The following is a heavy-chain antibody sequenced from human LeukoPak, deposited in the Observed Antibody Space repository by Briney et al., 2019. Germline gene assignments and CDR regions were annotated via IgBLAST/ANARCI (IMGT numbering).Heavy chain of an antibody. J-gene: IGHJ6*03. V-gene: IGHV3-11*01. D-gene: IGHD6-19*01. Sequence: PGGSLRLSCAASGFTFSDYYMSWIRQAPGKGLEWVSYISSSGRTLYYADSVKGRVTISRDNAKSSLYLQMNSLRAEDTAVYYCARAGNGWYHYYFYMDVWGKGTTVTISS. CDR1: GFTFSDYY. CDR2: ISSSGRTL. CDR3: ARAGNGWYHYYFYMDV.